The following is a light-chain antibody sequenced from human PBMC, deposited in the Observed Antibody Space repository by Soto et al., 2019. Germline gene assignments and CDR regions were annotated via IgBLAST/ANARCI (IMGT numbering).Light chain of an antibody. V-gene: IGKV3-11*01. CDR1: QSVSIY. J-gene: IGKJ5*01. CDR3: QQRSNWPIT. CDR2: DPS. Sequence: EIVLTQSPATLSLSPGERATLSCRASQSVSIYLAWYQQKPGQAPRLLMSDPSNRATGIPARFSGSGSGTDFTPTISSLEPDDFAVYYCQQRSNWPITFGPGTRLEIK.